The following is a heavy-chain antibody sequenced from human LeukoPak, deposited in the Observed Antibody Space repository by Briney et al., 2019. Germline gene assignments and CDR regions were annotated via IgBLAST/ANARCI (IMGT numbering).Heavy chain of an antibody. J-gene: IGHJ4*02. V-gene: IGHV1-46*01. Sequence: GASVKLSYKASGYTFTSYYMHWVRHAPGQGLEWMGIINPSGGSTSYAQKFQGRVTMTRDTSTSTVYMELSSLRSEDTAVYYCARDRAIFGVVTHNYFDCWGQGTLVTVSS. CDR3: ARDRAIFGVVTHNYFDC. D-gene: IGHD3-3*01. CDR1: GYTFTSYY. CDR2: INPSGGST.